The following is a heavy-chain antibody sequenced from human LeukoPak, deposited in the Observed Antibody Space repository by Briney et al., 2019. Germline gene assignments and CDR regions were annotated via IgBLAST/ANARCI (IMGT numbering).Heavy chain of an antibody. CDR2: IYPGDSDT. D-gene: IGHD2/OR15-2a*01. V-gene: IGHV5-51*01. J-gene: IGHJ4*02. CDR3: ARPSMAAYYFDY. CDR1: GYSINNYW. Sequence: KVGESLKISCKGSGYSINNYWIGWVRQMPGKGLEWMGIIYPGDSDTRYSPSFQGHVTISADKSISTAYLQWSSLKASDTAMYYCARPSMAAYYFDYWGQGTLVTVSS.